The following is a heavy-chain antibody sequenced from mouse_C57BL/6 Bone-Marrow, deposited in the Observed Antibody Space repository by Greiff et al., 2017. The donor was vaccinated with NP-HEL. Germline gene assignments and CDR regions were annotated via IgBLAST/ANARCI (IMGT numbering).Heavy chain of an antibody. Sequence: QVQLQQSGAELAKPGASVKLSCKASGYTFTSYWMPWVKQRPGQGLEWIGYINPSSGYTKYNQKFKDKATLTADKSSSTAYMQLSSLTYEDSAVYYCARSLLLREWYFDGWGTGTTVTVSS. V-gene: IGHV1-7*01. D-gene: IGHD1-1*01. CDR2: INPSSGYT. CDR1: GYTFTSYW. CDR3: ARSLLLREWYFDG. J-gene: IGHJ1*03.